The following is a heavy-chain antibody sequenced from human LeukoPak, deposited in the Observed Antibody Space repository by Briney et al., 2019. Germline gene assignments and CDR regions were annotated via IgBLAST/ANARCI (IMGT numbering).Heavy chain of an antibody. CDR2: IYYSGST. Sequence: PSGNPSLTCTVSGGSISSSSYYWGWIRQPPGKGVGWIGSIYYSGSTYYNPSLKSRVTISVDTSKNQFSLKLSSVTAADTAVYYCAIALSYADAFDIWGQGTMVTVSS. J-gene: IGHJ3*02. V-gene: IGHV4-39*05. CDR3: AIALSYADAFDI. D-gene: IGHD2-2*01. CDR1: GGSISSSSYY.